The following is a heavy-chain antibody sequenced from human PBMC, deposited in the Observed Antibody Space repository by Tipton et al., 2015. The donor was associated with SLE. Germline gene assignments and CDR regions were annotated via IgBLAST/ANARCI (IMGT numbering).Heavy chain of an antibody. CDR2: LYYSGNT. J-gene: IGHJ4*02. CDR1: GGSISTGGYY. Sequence: TLSLTCTVSGGSISTGGYYWGWIRQPPGKGLEWIGVLYYSGNTYYNPSLKSPVTLSIDTSKNQFSLKMRSVTAADTAVYFCARGYCSDGVCYGFGFFDYWGQGNLVTVSS. D-gene: IGHD2-8*01. CDR3: ARGYCSDGVCYGFGFFDY. V-gene: IGHV4-39*07.